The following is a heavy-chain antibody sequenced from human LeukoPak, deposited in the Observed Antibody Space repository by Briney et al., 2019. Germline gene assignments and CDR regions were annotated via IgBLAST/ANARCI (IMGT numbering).Heavy chain of an antibody. CDR2: IRYDGNNK. Sequence: PGGSLTLSCAPSGFPFSSYGMHWVRQAPGKGLEWVAVIRYDGNNKFYVDSVRGRFTISRDNSKNTLYLQMNSLRAEDTAVYYCARAYYSDITDYPYIGYWGQGVLVTVSS. J-gene: IGHJ4*02. CDR1: GFPFSSYG. D-gene: IGHD3-22*01. V-gene: IGHV3-33*01. CDR3: ARAYYSDITDYPYIGY.